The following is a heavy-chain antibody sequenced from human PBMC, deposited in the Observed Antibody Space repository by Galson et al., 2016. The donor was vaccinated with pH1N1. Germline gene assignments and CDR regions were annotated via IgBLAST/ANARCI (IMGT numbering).Heavy chain of an antibody. V-gene: IGHV3-23*01. CDR1: GSNSDYN. D-gene: IGHD4-17*01. CDR3: AKGGYGDYGLDVFDI. Sequence: SLRLSCAASGSNSDYNMNWVRLAPGKGLEWVSSISGSGGRKHYADSVQGRFIISRDNSKNTLYLQMHSLRAEDTGLYYCAKGGYGDYGLDVFDIWGQGIMVTVSS. CDR2: ISGSGGRK. J-gene: IGHJ3*02.